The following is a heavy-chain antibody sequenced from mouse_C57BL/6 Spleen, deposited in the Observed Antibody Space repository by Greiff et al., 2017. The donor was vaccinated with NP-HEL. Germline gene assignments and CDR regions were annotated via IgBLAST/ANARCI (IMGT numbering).Heavy chain of an antibody. Sequence: VKLQESGPELVKPGASVKISCKASGYSFTSYYIHWVKQRPGQGLEWIGWIYPGSGNTKYNEKFKGKATLTADTSSSTAYMQLSSLTSEDSAVYYCARGQETGAWFAYWGQGTLVTVSA. CDR2: IYPGSGNT. V-gene: IGHV1-66*01. CDR3: ARGQETGAWFAY. D-gene: IGHD4-1*01. J-gene: IGHJ3*01. CDR1: GYSFTSYY.